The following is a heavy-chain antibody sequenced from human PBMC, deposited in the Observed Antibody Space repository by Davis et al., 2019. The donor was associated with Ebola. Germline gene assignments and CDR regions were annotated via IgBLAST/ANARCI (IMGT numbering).Heavy chain of an antibody. Sequence: PSETLSLPCTVSGGPIINYYWSWFRQPPGKGREWIGYIEYSGSPNDNPSLKSRVTMSVDTSRNRFSLRLNSVTDADTAMYYCARDGGWSSFDYWGRGTLVTVSS. V-gene: IGHV4-59*01. D-gene: IGHD6-19*01. J-gene: IGHJ4*02. CDR3: ARDGGWSSFDY. CDR1: GGPIINYY. CDR2: IEYSGSP.